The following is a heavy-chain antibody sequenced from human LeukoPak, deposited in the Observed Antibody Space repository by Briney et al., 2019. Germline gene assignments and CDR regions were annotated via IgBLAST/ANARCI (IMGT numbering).Heavy chain of an antibody. CDR1: GFTFSSYA. CDR3: AKDTDTAGPYWYFDL. Sequence: GGSLRLSCAASGFTFSSYAMSWVRQAPGKGLEWVSTMSDSGGSTYYADSVKGRFTISRDNSKNTLYLQMNTLRAEDTAVYYCAKDTDTAGPYWYFDLWGRGTLVTVSS. J-gene: IGHJ2*01. V-gene: IGHV3-23*01. D-gene: IGHD4-17*01. CDR2: MSDSGGST.